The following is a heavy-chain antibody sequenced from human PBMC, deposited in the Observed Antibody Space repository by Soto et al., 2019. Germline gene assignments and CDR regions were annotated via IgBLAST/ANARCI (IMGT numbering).Heavy chain of an antibody. CDR1: GYTFSDYY. V-gene: IGHV1-2*02. J-gene: IGHJ4*02. CDR2: INPNSGGT. Sequence: RASVKVSCKASGYTFSDYYIHWVRQAPGQGLEWMGWINPNSGGTKYAPKFQGGVTMTRDTSITKAYMELSRLRSGDKAVYYCAREPATAKKEGVDFWGQGTLVTVSS. CDR3: AREPATAKKEGVDF. D-gene: IGHD1-1*01.